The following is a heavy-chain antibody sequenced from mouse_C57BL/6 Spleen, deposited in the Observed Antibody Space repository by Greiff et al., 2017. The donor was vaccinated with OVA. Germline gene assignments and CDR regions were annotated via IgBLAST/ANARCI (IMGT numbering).Heavy chain of an antibody. CDR1: GFTFSSYT. CDR2: ISGGGGNT. D-gene: IGHD2-3*01. Sequence: DVMLVESGGGLVKPGGSLKLSCAASGFTFSSYTMSWVRQTPEKRLEWVATISGGGGNTYYPDSVKGRFTISRDNAKNTLYLQMSSLRSEDTALYYCARQPDGYYLDYWGQGTTLTVSS. V-gene: IGHV5-9*01. CDR3: ARQPDGYYLDY. J-gene: IGHJ2*01.